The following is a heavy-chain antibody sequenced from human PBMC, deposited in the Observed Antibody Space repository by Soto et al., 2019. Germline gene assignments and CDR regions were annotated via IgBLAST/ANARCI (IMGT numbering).Heavy chain of an antibody. CDR2: IYYSGST. J-gene: IGHJ5*02. D-gene: IGHD3-22*01. V-gene: IGHV4-31*03. CDR3: ARDYLTYDSSGYYDWFDP. CDR1: GGSISSGGYY. Sequence: SETLSLTCTVSGGSISSGGYYWSWIRQHPGKGLEWIGYIYYSGSTYYNPSLKSRVTISVDTSKNQFSLKLSSVTAADTAVYYCARDYLTYDSSGYYDWFDPWGQGTLVTVSS.